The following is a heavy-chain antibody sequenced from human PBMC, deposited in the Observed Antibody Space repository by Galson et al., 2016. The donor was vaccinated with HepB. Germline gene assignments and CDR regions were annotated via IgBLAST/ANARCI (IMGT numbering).Heavy chain of an antibody. D-gene: IGHD4-17*01. CDR1: GFSLSARGMG. CDR3: TRRHYGYFDY. CDR2: IYWDEDK. V-gene: IGHV2-5*02. Sequence: PALVKPTQTLTLTCTFSGFSLSARGMGVGWFRQPPGKALEWLALIYWDEDKRYSPSLKSRLTITKDTSKNQVVLSMANMDPVDTATYYCTRRHYGYFDYWGQGTLVTVSS. J-gene: IGHJ4*02.